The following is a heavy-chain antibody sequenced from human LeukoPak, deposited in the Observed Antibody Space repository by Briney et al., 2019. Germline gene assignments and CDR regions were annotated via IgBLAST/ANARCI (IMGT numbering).Heavy chain of an antibody. CDR3: ARVGNYMDV. CDR2: IYHSGST. J-gene: IGHJ6*03. D-gene: IGHD3-10*01. CDR1: GYSISSGYY. Sequence: SETLSLTCAVSGYSISSGYYWGWIRQPPRKGLEWIGSIYHSGSTYYNPSLKSRVTISVDTSKNQFSLKLSSVTAADTAVYYCARVGNYMDVWGKGTTVTVSS. V-gene: IGHV4-38-2*01.